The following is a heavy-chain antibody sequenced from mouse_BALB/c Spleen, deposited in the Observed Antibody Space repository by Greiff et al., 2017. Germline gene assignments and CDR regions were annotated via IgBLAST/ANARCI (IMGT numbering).Heavy chain of an antibody. Sequence: EVQLVESGGGLVQPGGSLRLSCATSGFTFTDYYMSWVRQPPGKALEWLGFIRNKANGYTTEYSASVKGRFTISRDNSQSILYLQMNTLRAEDSATYYCARASYYRLYYFDYWGQGTTLTVSS. CDR1: GFTFTDYY. CDR2: IRNKANGYTT. CDR3: ARASYYRLYYFDY. D-gene: IGHD2-14*01. V-gene: IGHV7-3*02. J-gene: IGHJ2*01.